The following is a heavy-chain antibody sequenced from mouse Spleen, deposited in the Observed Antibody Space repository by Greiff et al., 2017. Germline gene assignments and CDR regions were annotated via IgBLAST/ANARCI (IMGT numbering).Heavy chain of an antibody. Sequence: EVKLEESGGGLVQPGGSMKLSCVASGFTFTKYWMNWVRQSPEKGLDWVAQIRLKSDNYAAYYADSVKGRFTISRDDSKSSVYLQMNNLRAEDTGTYYCTDPAWFPYWGQGTLVTVSA. CDR1: GFTFTKYW. J-gene: IGHJ3*01. CDR2: IRLKSDNYAA. V-gene: IGHV6-3*01. CDR3: TDPAWFPY.